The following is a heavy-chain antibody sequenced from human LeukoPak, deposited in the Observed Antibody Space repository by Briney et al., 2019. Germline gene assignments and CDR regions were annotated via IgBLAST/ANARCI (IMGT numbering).Heavy chain of an antibody. V-gene: IGHV3-23*01. Sequence: PGGSLTLSCAPSLFTVSSNYMSLLRQAPRIRLEGVSAISGSGFSTDYADSVKARFTISRDNSKNKLYLQMNSQLADDTTDYYLSKGSYIDYGVVHPYFDHWGQGTLVTVSS. D-gene: IGHD3-3*01. J-gene: IGHJ4*02. CDR2: ISGSGFST. CDR3: SKGSYIDYGVVHPYFDH. CDR1: LFTVSSNY.